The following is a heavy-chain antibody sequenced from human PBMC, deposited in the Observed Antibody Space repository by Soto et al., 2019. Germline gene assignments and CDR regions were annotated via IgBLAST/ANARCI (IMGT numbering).Heavy chain of an antibody. V-gene: IGHV4-39*01. D-gene: IGHD1-26*01. CDR3: AKTPSGWYHS. J-gene: IGHJ5*01. CDR2: VFYTGSA. Sequence: SETLSLTCTVSGGSIRGSDDYWAWIRQSPGKGLEYIGSVFYTGSAYYNPSLKSRVTIVADTSTNRFFLNLKSVTATDTAVYYCAKTPSGWYHSWGQGTLVTVS. CDR1: GGSIRGSDDY.